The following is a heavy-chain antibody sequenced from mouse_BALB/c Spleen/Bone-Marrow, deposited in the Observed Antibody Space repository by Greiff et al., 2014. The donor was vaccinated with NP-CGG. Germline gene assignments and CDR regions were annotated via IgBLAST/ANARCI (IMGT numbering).Heavy chain of an antibody. D-gene: IGHD4-1*01. CDR2: IWGGGIT. CDR3: AKLNWDEGDY. Sequence: VMLVESGPGLVAPSQSLSITCTVSGFSLTDYGVSWIRQPPGKGLEWLGVIWGGGITYYNSTLKSRLSISKDNSKNQVLLKMNSLQTDDTAMYYCAKLNWDEGDYWGQGTTLTVSS. V-gene: IGHV2-6-5*01. J-gene: IGHJ2*01. CDR1: GFSLTDYG.